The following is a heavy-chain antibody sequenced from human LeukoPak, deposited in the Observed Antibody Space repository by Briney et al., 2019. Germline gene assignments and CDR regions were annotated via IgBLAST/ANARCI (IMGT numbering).Heavy chain of an antibody. J-gene: IGHJ4*02. V-gene: IGHV4-30-2*01. CDR3: ARGLGYYDSSRYFDY. CDR2: IYHSGST. Sequence: PSETLSLTCAVSGGSISSGGYSWSWIRQPPGKGPEWIGYIYHSGSTYYNPSLKSRVTISVDRSKNQFSLKLSSVTAADTAVYYCARGLGYYDSSRYFDYWGQGTLVTVSS. D-gene: IGHD3-22*01. CDR1: GGSISSGGYS.